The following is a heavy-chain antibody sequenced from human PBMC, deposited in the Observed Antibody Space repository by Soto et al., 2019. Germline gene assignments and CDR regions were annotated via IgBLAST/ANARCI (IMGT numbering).Heavy chain of an antibody. CDR3: AKRLTRRVELSDY. CDR1: GFTFSSYA. Sequence: PGGSLRLSCAASGFTFSSYAMSWVRQAPGKGLEWVSAISGSGGSTYYADSVKGRFTISRDNSKNTLYLQMNSLRAEDTTVYYCAKRLTRRVELSDYWGQGTLVTVCS. J-gene: IGHJ4*02. D-gene: IGHD3-10*01. V-gene: IGHV3-23*01. CDR2: ISGSGGST.